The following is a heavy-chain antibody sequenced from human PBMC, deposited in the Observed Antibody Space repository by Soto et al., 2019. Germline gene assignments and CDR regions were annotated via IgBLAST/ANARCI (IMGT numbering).Heavy chain of an antibody. Sequence: PSETLSLTCAVYGGSFSGYYWSWIRQPPGKGLEWIGEINHSGSTNYNPSLKSRVTISVDTSKNQFSLKLSSVTAADTAVYYCAREDMITFGGVIDYWGQGTLVTVSS. J-gene: IGHJ4*02. D-gene: IGHD3-16*02. CDR2: INHSGST. CDR3: AREDMITFGGVIDY. V-gene: IGHV4-34*01. CDR1: GGSFSGYY.